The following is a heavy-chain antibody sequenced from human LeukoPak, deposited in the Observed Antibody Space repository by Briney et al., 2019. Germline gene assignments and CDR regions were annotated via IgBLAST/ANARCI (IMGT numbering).Heavy chain of an antibody. Sequence: SETLSLTCAVSGGSISSGGYSWSWIRQPPGKGLEWIGYIYHSGSTYYNPSLKSRVTISVDTSKNQFSLKLSSVTAADTAVYYCARLGYSGYGTNYYYYGMDVWGQGTTVTVSS. CDR1: GGSISSGGYS. J-gene: IGHJ6*02. D-gene: IGHD5-12*01. V-gene: IGHV4-30-2*01. CDR2: IYHSGST. CDR3: ARLGYSGYGTNYYYYGMDV.